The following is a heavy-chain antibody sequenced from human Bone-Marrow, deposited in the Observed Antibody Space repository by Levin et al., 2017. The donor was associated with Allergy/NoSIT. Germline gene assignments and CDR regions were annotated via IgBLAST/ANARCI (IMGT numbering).Heavy chain of an antibody. J-gene: IGHJ3*01. V-gene: IGHV3-23*01. CDR2: LSGSGDSP. D-gene: IGHD3-10*01. CDR1: GFPFSTYT. CDR3: AKVKGSGTWFAFDF. Sequence: GGSLRLSCVASGFPFSTYTMNWVRQRPGKGLEWVSALSGSGDSPYYADSVKGRFTISRDNSKNTLYLQMSRLSAEDTAVYYCAKVKGSGTWFAFDFWGQGTMVTVSS.